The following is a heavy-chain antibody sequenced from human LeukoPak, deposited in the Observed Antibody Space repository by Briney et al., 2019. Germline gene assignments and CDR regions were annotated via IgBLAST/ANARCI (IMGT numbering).Heavy chain of an antibody. J-gene: IGHJ1*01. CDR1: GFTFSSYS. Sequence: GGSLRLSCAASGFTFSSYSMNWVRQAPGKGLEWVSYISSSSSTIYYADSVKGRFTISRDNAKNSLYLQMSSLRAEDTAVYYCARDLRGAFQHWGQGTLVTVSS. CDR3: ARDLRGAFQH. CDR2: ISSSSSTI. V-gene: IGHV3-48*04.